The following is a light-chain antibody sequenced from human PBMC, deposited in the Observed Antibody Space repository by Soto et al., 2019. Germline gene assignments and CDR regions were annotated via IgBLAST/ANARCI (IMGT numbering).Light chain of an antibody. Sequence: EIVWTQSPGTLSLSPGERAALSCRASQSFRSSYLAWYQQRPGQAPRLLIYGASSRATGIPERFSGRGSGTEFTLTIRSLQSEDFAVYYCQQYGRPFGQGTKVDIK. CDR1: QSFRSSY. J-gene: IGKJ1*01. V-gene: IGKV3-20*01. CDR2: GAS. CDR3: QQYGRP.